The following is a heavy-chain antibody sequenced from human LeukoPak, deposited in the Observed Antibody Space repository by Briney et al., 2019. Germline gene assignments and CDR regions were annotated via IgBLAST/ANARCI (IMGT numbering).Heavy chain of an antibody. CDR3: ANGFRVDY. V-gene: IGHV3-30*18. Sequence: GGSLRLSCAASGFTFSSYGMHWVRQAPGKGLEWVAVISYDGSNKYYADSVKGRFTISRDNSKNTLYLQMNSLRAEDTAVYYCANGFRVDYWGQGTLVTVSS. CDR2: ISYDGSNK. CDR1: GFTFSSYG. J-gene: IGHJ4*02.